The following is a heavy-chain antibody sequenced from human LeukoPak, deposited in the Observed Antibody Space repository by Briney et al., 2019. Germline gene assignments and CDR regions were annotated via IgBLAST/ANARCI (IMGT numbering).Heavy chain of an antibody. D-gene: IGHD3-10*01. CDR2: ISSGGSI. CDR3: ASMVRGITDYYLDY. V-gene: IGHV3-11*01. J-gene: IGHJ4*02. CDR1: GFTFSDYY. Sequence: GGSLRLSCAASGFTFSDYYMSWIRQAPGKGLEWVSYISSGGSIYYADSVKGRFTISRDNAKKSLYLQMNSLRAEDTAVYYCASMVRGITDYYLDYWGQGTLVTVSS.